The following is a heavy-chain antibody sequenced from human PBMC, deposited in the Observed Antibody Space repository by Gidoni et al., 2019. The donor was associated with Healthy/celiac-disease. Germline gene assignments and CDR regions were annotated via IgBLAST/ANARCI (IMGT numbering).Heavy chain of an antibody. CDR2: IWYDGSNK. CDR3: ARADSGPAGY. J-gene: IGHJ4*02. V-gene: IGHV3-33*01. CDR1: GFTFSSDG. D-gene: IGHD6-25*01. Sequence: QVQLVESGGGVVQPGRSLRLSFAASGFTFSSDGMHWVRQAPGKGLEWVAVIWYDGSNKYYADSVKGRFTISRDNSKNTLYLQMNSLRAEDTAVYYCARADSGPAGYWGQGTLVTVSS.